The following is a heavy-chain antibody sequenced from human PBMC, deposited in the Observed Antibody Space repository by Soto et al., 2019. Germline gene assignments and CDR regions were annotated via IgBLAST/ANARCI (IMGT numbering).Heavy chain of an antibody. D-gene: IGHD4-17*01. CDR2: ILPIFGTA. Sequence: QVQLVQSGAEVKKPGSSVKVSCKASGGTFSTSSINWLRQAPGQRPEWMVNILPIFGTADYAKKFQDRVTVTADKSTDTANMELRSLFSEDTAVYYGARGHEYGGNADAFDIWGQGTVVTVSS. CDR1: GGTFSTSS. CDR3: ARGHEYGGNADAFDI. V-gene: IGHV1-69*14. J-gene: IGHJ3*02.